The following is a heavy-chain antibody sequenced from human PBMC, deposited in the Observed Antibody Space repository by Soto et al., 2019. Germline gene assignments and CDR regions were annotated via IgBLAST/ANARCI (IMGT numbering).Heavy chain of an antibody. CDR3: ARGFSSSWYFDY. J-gene: IGHJ4*02. CDR1: GGSVSSCGYY. D-gene: IGHD6-13*01. CDR2: IYYSGST. Sequence: SETLSLTCTVSGGSVSSCGYYWSWIRQHPGKGLEWIGYIYYSGSTYYNPSLKSRVTISVDTSKNQFSLKLSSVTAADTAVYYCARGFSSSWYFDYWGQGTLVTVSS. V-gene: IGHV4-31*03.